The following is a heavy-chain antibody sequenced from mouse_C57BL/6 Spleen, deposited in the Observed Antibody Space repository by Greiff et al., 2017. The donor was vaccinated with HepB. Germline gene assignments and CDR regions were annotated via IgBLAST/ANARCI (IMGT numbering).Heavy chain of an antibody. CDR1: GYTFTSYW. J-gene: IGHJ2*01. V-gene: IGHV1-53*01. CDR3: ARKGAAQAAFDY. Sequence: VKLQQPGTELVKPGASVKLSCKASGYTFTSYWMHWVKQRPGQGLEWIGNINPSNGGTNYNEKFKSKATLTVDKSSSTAYMQLSSLTSEDSAVYYCARKGAAQAAFDYWGQGTTLTVSS. CDR2: INPSNGGT. D-gene: IGHD3-2*02.